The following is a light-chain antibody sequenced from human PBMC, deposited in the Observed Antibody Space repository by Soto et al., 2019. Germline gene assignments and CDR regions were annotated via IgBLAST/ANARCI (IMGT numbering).Light chain of an antibody. J-gene: IGLJ2*01. CDR2: DVS. Sequence: QSVLTQPASVSGSPGQSITISCTGTSSDVGGYNYVSWYQQHPGKAPKLMIYDVSNRPSGVSNRFSGSKSGNTASLTISGLQAEDEADYYCSSYTSSSRVFGGGTKATVL. CDR1: SSDVGGYNY. V-gene: IGLV2-14*01. CDR3: SSYTSSSRV.